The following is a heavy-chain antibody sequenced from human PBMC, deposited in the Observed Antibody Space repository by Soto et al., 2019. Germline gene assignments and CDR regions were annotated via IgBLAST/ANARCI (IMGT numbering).Heavy chain of an antibody. V-gene: IGHV4-30-4*01. CDR1: GVSISSGDYY. CDR2: IYYSGST. CDR3: ARKQYYYASSGYPFDY. D-gene: IGHD3-22*01. J-gene: IGHJ4*02. Sequence: PSETLSLTCTVSGVSISSGDYYWSWIRQPPGKGLEWIGYIYYSGSTYYNPSLKSRVTISVDTSKNQFSLKLSSVTAADTAVYYCARKQYYYASSGYPFDYWGQGTLVTVSS.